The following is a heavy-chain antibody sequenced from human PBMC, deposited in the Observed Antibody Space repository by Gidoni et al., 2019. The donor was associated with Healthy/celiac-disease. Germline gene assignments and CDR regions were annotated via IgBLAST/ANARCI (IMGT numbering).Heavy chain of an antibody. D-gene: IGHD1-1*01. Sequence: QVQPVQSGAEVKKPGSSAKVSCKASGGTLSSYAISWVRPAPGQGLEWMGRIIPIIGIANYEQKFKGRVAITADKSTSKAYMELSSLRSEDTAVYYCARTGWWDGDYFDYWGQGTLVTVSS. J-gene: IGHJ4*02. CDR1: GGTLSSYA. V-gene: IGHV1-69*04. CDR2: IIPIIGIA. CDR3: ARTGWWDGDYFDY.